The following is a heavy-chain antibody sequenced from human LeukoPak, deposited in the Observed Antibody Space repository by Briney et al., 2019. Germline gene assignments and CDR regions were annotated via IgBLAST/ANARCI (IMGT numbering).Heavy chain of an antibody. CDR1: GGSISSYY. CDR3: ARHRDYGDPENFDY. Sequence: PSETLSPTCTVSGGSISSYYWSWIRQPPGKGLEWIGYIYYSGSTNYNPSLKSRVTISVDTSKNQFSLKLSSVTAADTAVYYCARHRDYGDPENFDYWGQGTLVTVSS. V-gene: IGHV4-59*08. J-gene: IGHJ4*02. D-gene: IGHD4-17*01. CDR2: IYYSGST.